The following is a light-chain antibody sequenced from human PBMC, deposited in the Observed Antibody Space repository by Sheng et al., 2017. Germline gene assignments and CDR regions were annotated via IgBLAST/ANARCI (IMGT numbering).Light chain of an antibody. V-gene: IGKV1-33*01. CDR3: QQYDNLLT. CDR1: QDINNY. J-gene: IGKJ4*01. CDR2: DAS. Sequence: DIQMTQSPSSLSASVGDRVTITCQASQDINNYLNWYQQKPGKAPKLLIYDASNLERGVPSRFSGSGSGTDFTFTISSLQPEDIATYYCQQYDNLLTFGGGTKVEIK.